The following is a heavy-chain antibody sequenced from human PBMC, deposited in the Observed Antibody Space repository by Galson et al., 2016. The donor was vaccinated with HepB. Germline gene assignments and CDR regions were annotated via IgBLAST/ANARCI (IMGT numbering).Heavy chain of an antibody. CDR3: ARSSRAAMFAYFDF. V-gene: IGHV1-3*01. D-gene: IGHD2-2*01. CDR2: INADNDDT. CDR1: GYTFSNYA. Sequence: SVKVSCKASGYTFSNYAIHWIRQAPGQRLEWMGWINADNDDTKYSHDFQARVTISRDTSASTVYMALSSLRSEDTAVYYCARSSRAAMFAYFDFWGQGTLVTVSS. J-gene: IGHJ4*02.